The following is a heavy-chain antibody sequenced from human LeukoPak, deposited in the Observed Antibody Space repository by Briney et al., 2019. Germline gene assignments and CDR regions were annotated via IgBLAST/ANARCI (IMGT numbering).Heavy chain of an antibody. Sequence: ASVKVSCKASGGTFSSYAISWVRQAPGQGLEWMGGIIPILGTANYAQKFQGRVTITADESTSTAYMELSSLRSEDTAVYYCARDRSSSWYDMYYFDYRGQGTLVTVSS. CDR1: GGTFSSYA. CDR2: IIPILGTA. J-gene: IGHJ4*02. V-gene: IGHV1-69*13. D-gene: IGHD6-13*01. CDR3: ARDRSSSWYDMYYFDY.